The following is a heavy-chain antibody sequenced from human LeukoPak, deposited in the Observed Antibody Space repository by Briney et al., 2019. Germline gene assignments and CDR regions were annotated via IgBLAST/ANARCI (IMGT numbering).Heavy chain of an antibody. CDR3: ARTRRSYEFDY. J-gene: IGHJ4*02. D-gene: IGHD1-26*01. V-gene: IGHV3-74*01. CDR1: GFTFSRYW. Sequence: GGSLRLSCTASGFTFSRYWMHWVRQAPGKGLVWVSRIDSDGSSTSYADSVKGRFTISRDNTNNTLYLQMNTLRAEDTAVYYCARTRRSYEFDYWGQGTLVTVSS. CDR2: IDSDGSST.